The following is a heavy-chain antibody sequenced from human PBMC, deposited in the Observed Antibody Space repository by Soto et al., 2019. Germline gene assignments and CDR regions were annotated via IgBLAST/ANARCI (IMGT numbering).Heavy chain of an antibody. CDR3: ARAGVYYGMDV. V-gene: IGHV1-2*04. Sequence: GASVKVFCKASGYTFTGYYMHWVRQAPGQGLEWLGWINIKSGDTDYAQSFQGWVTMTRDTSINTAYMELSRLRSDDTAVYYCARAGVYYGMDVWGQGTTVTVSS. CDR2: INIKSGDT. CDR1: GYTFTGYY. J-gene: IGHJ6*02. D-gene: IGHD3-10*01.